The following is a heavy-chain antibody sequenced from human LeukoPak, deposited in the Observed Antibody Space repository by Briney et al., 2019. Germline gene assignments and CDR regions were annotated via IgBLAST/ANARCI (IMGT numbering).Heavy chain of an antibody. Sequence: EASVKVSCKASGYTFTSYAMHWVRQAPGQRLEWMGWINAGNGNTKYSQKFQGRVTITRDTSANTAYMELSSLRSEDTAVYYCARVMITFGGGEYYFDYWGQGTLVTVSS. V-gene: IGHV1-3*01. CDR2: INAGNGNT. J-gene: IGHJ4*02. D-gene: IGHD3-16*01. CDR3: ARVMITFGGGEYYFDY. CDR1: GYTFTSYA.